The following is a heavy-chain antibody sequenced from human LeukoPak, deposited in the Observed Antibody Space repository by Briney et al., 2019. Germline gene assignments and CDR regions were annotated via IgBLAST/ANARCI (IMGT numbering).Heavy chain of an antibody. J-gene: IGHJ4*02. CDR3: ARLTWTTTDY. D-gene: IGHD3/OR15-3a*01. V-gene: IGHV3-30-3*01. CDR2: ISYDGSNK. CDR1: GFTFSSYA. Sequence: QAGGSLRLSCAASGFTFSSYAMHWVRQAPGKGLEWVAVISYDGSNKYYADSVKGRFTISRDNSKNTLFLQMNSLRAEDTAVYYCARLTWTTTDYWGQGTLVTVSS.